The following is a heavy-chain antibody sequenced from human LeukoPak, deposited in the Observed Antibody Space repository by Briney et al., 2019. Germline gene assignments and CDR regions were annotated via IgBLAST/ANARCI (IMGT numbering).Heavy chain of an antibody. CDR1: GFTYSSYA. J-gene: IGHJ4*02. Sequence: PGGSLRLSCAASGFTYSSYAMSWVRQAPGKALEWVSAISGSGGSTYYADSVKGRFTISRDNSKNTLYLQMNSLRAEDTAVYYCAKDQDTAMAPNFDYWGQGTLVTVSS. V-gene: IGHV3-23*01. CDR2: ISGSGGST. D-gene: IGHD5-18*01. CDR3: AKDQDTAMAPNFDY.